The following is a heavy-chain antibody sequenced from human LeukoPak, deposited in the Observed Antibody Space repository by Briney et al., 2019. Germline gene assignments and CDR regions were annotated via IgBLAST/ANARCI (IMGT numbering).Heavy chain of an antibody. D-gene: IGHD3-10*01. CDR3: AREKIAVFGDAFDI. J-gene: IGHJ3*02. Sequence: PGGSLRLSCVAAEFSLSSYEMTWVRQTPGKGLEWLTYIDGSGGHTVYADSVKGRFTVSRDNAKNSLYLQMNSLRAEDTAIYYCAREKIAVFGDAFDIWGQGTRVTVSS. CDR2: IDGSGGHT. CDR1: EFSLSSYE. V-gene: IGHV3-48*03.